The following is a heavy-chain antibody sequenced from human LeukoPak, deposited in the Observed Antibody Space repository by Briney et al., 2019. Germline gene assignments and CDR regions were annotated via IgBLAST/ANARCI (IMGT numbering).Heavy chain of an antibody. CDR2: ISAWNGDT. D-gene: IGHD2-8*01. CDR1: GYTFNRHS. J-gene: IGHJ6*03. V-gene: IGHV1-18*01. CDR3: ARDPSNTGGYYFYMDV. Sequence: ASVKVSCKASGYTFNRHSIIWVRQAPGQGLEWMGWISAWNGDTSYAQKLQRRVTMTTDISKHTAHIAPRRLICRHTAVYYCARDPSNTGGYYFYMDVWGKGTTVTVSS.